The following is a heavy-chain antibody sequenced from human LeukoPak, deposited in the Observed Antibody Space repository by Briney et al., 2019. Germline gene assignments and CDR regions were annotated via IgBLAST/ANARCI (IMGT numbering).Heavy chain of an antibody. D-gene: IGHD4-17*01. Sequence: GGSLRLSCAASGFTFSTYGMHWVRQAPGKGLEWVALIWYDGSNRHYADSVKGRFTISRDNSKNTLYLQMNSLRAEDTAVYYCARDLRSTMTTNLDYWGQGTLVIVSS. CDR3: ARDLRSTMTTNLDY. CDR2: IWYDGSNR. V-gene: IGHV3-33*01. J-gene: IGHJ4*02. CDR1: GFTFSTYG.